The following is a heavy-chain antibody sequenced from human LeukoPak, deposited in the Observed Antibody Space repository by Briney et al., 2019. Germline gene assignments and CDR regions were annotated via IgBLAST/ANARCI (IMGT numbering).Heavy chain of an antibody. J-gene: IGHJ4*02. D-gene: IGHD1-1*01. Sequence: PSETLSLTCAVSGSSISSDSWYSWVRQPPGKGLEWIGEIYNPGTTNYNPSLKSRVIISIDKSKNQFSVSLSSVTAADTAVYYCATATPYKLDYWGQGTLSPSPQ. CDR3: ATATPYKLDY. CDR1: GSSISSDSW. V-gene: IGHV4-4*02. CDR2: IYNPGTT.